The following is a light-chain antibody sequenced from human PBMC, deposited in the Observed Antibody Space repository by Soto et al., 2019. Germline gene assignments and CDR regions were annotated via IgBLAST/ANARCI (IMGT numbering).Light chain of an antibody. CDR2: YDD. Sequence: QSVLTQPPSVSGAPRQRVTISCSGSSSNIGSNAVNWYQQFPGKAPKLLIYYDDLVASGVSARFSGSKSGTSASLAISGLQSEDEADYYCAAWGDSTKSHVFGTGTKLTVL. V-gene: IGLV1-36*01. CDR1: SSNIGSNA. CDR3: AAWGDSTKSHV. J-gene: IGLJ1*01.